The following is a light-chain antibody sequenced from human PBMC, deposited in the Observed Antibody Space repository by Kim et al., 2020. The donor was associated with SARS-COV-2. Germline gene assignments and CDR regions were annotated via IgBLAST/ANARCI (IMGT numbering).Light chain of an antibody. J-gene: IGLJ1*01. CDR3: AAWDSLSSSYV. Sequence: QSVLTQPPSASGTPGQRVTISCSGSSSNIGRNSVNWYQQLPGTAPKLLIYSSSQWPSGVPDRFSASKSGTSASLAISGLQSEDEADYYCAAWDSLSSSYVFGSGTKVTVL. CDR1: SSNIGRNS. V-gene: IGLV1-44*01. CDR2: SSS.